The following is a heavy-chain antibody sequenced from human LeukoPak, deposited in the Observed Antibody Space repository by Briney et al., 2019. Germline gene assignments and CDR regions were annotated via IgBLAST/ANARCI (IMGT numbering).Heavy chain of an antibody. Sequence: SETLSLTCTVSGGSISSGSYYWSWIRQPAGKGLEWIGRIYTSGSTNYNPSLKSRVTISVDTSKNQFSLKLSSVTAADTAVYYCAREELLSNYYYGMDVWGQGTTVTVSS. J-gene: IGHJ6*02. V-gene: IGHV4-61*02. CDR2: IYTSGST. CDR3: AREELLSNYYYGMDV. D-gene: IGHD2-15*01. CDR1: GGSISSGSYY.